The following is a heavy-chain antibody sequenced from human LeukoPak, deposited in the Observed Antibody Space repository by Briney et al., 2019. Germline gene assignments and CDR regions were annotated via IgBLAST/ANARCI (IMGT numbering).Heavy chain of an antibody. CDR2: INSDGSST. V-gene: IGHV3-74*01. CDR1: GFTFSSYS. CDR3: ARDLRYFDWSPWALDY. Sequence: GGSLRLSCAASGFTFSSYSMNWVRQAPGKGLVWVTRINSDGSSTSYADSVKGRFTISRDNAKNTLYLQMNSLRAEDTAVYYCARDLRYFDWSPWALDYWGQGTLVTVSS. D-gene: IGHD3-9*01. J-gene: IGHJ4*02.